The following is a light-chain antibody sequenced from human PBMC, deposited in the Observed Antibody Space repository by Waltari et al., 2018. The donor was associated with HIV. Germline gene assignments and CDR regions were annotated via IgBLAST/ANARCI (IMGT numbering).Light chain of an antibody. CDR1: SSDVGTYNR. Sequence: QSALTQPPSVSASPVQSVTISCTGTSSDVGTYNRVSWYLQPPGTAPRIIIYEVKNRPSGVPDRFSGSKSGNTASLTISGLQAEDEADYYCSSYRTNNTIVFGTGTKVTVL. J-gene: IGLJ1*01. CDR2: EVK. V-gene: IGLV2-18*02. CDR3: SSYRTNNTIV.